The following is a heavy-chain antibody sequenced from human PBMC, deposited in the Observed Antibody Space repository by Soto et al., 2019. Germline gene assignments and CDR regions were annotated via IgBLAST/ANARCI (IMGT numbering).Heavy chain of an antibody. J-gene: IGHJ6*02. CDR1: GYTFTGYY. CDR3: AREEGSLWFGELLYAPPAYGMGG. V-gene: IGHV1-2*04. D-gene: IGHD3-10*01. CDR2: INPNSGGT. Sequence: ASVKVSCKASGYTFTGYYMHWLRQAPGQGLEWMGWINPNSGGTNYAQKFQGWVTMTRDTSISTAYMELSRLRSDDTAVYYCAREEGSLWFGELLYAPPAYGMGGWGQGTTVTVSS.